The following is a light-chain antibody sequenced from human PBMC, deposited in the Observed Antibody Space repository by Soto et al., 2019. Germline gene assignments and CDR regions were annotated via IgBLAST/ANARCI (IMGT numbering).Light chain of an antibody. CDR1: SSDVGSYNL. J-gene: IGLJ2*01. V-gene: IGLV2-23*01. Sequence: QSALTQPASVYGAAGEAITISCTGTSSDVGSYNLVSWYQQHPGKAPKLMIYEGSKRPSGVSNRFSGSKSGNTASLTISGLQAEDEADYYCCSYAGSSTNVVFGGGTQLTVL. CDR3: CSYAGSSTNVV. CDR2: EGS.